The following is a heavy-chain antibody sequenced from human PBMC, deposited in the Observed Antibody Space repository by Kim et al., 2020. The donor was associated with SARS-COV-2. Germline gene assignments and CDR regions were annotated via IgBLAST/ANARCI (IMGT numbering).Heavy chain of an antibody. Sequence: GGSLRLSCAASGFTFSSYAMHWVRQAPGKGLEWVAVISYDGSNKYYADSVKGRFTISRDNSKNTLYLQMNSLRAEDTAVYYCARSGRPQHPGRHFDWLSTYWGQGSLVTVSS. V-gene: IGHV3-30*04. CDR3: ARSGRPQHPGRHFDWLSTY. CDR1: GFTFSSYA. J-gene: IGHJ4*02. D-gene: IGHD3-9*01. CDR2: ISYDGSNK.